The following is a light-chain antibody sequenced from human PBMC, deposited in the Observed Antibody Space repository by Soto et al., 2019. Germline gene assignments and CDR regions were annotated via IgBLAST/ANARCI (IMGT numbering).Light chain of an antibody. CDR3: KSYAGSNTYV. Sequence: ISCAGTSSDIGGYNYVSWYQQHPGKAPRLIIYEVVQRPSGVPDRFSGSKSGNTASLTVSGLQAADEADYFCKSYAGSNTYVFGSGTKVTVL. J-gene: IGLJ1*01. CDR2: EVV. CDR1: SSDIGGYNY. V-gene: IGLV2-8*01.